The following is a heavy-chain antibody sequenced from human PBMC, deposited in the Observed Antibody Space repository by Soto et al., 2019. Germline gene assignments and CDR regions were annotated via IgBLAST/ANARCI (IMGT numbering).Heavy chain of an antibody. Sequence: GCSLRIACASSVFTFISYWMRWVRQAPGKGLEWVANIKQDGSEKYYVDSVKGRFTISRDNAKNSLYLQMNSLRAEGTAVYYCARDTYLTIFGVVNYGMDVWGQGTTVTVSS. V-gene: IGHV3-7*01. CDR3: ARDTYLTIFGVVNYGMDV. CDR2: IKQDGSEK. CDR1: VFTFISYW. J-gene: IGHJ6*02. D-gene: IGHD3-3*01.